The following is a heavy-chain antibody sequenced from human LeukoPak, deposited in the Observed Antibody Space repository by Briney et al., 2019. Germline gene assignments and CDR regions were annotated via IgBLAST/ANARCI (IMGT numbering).Heavy chain of an antibody. D-gene: IGHD4-23*01. J-gene: IGHJ4*02. CDR2: LSGSGGST. CDR3: AKETPGSFDY. V-gene: IGHV3-23*01. CDR1: GFTFSSYA. Sequence: PGGSLRLSCAASGFTFSSYAMGWVRQAPGKGLEWVSVLSGSGGSTYYADSVKGRFTISRDNSKNTLYLQMSSLRAEDTAIFYCAKETPGSFDYWGQGTLVTVSS.